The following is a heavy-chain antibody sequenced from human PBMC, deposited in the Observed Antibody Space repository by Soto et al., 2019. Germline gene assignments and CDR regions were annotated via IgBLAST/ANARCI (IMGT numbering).Heavy chain of an antibody. CDR1: GFTFSSYG. J-gene: IGHJ4*02. CDR2: IWYDGSNK. CDR3: ARDLLSPTIWFGEPPYFDY. Sequence: PGGSLRLSCAASGFTFSSYGMHWVRQAPGKGLEWVAVIWYDGSNKYYADSVKGRFTISRDNSKNTLYLQMNSLRAEDTAVYYCARDLLSPTIWFGEPPYFDYWGQGTLVTVSS. V-gene: IGHV3-33*01. D-gene: IGHD3-10*01.